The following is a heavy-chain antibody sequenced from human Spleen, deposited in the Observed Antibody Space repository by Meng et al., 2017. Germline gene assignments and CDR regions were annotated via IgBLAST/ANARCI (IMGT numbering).Heavy chain of an antibody. CDR3: ARGPTTMAHDFDY. CDR1: GGSFSDYY. CDR2: INHSGST. D-gene: IGHD4-11*01. J-gene: IGHJ4*02. Sequence: GSLRLSCVVSGGSFSDYYWSWIRQPPGKGLEWIGEINHSGSTNYNPSLESRATVSVDTSQNNLSLKLSSVTAADSAVYYCARGPTTMAHDFDYWGQGTLVTVSS. V-gene: IGHV4-34*01.